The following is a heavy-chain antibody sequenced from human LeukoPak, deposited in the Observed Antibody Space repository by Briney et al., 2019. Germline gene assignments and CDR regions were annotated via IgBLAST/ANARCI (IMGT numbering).Heavy chain of an antibody. Sequence: PSETLSLTCTVSGGSISSSSYYWGWIRQSPGKGLEWIGSIYYSGSTYYNPSLKSRVTISVDTSKNQFSLKLSSVTAADTAVYYCARLPVVGATVSDFQHWGQGTLVTVSS. V-gene: IGHV4-39*01. CDR2: IYYSGST. D-gene: IGHD1-26*01. CDR3: ARLPVVGATVSDFQH. CDR1: GGSISSSSYY. J-gene: IGHJ1*01.